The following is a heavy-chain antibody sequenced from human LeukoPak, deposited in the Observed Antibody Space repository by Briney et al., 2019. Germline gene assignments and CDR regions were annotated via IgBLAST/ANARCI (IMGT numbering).Heavy chain of an antibody. CDR3: ARTLDY. CDR2: INPGGGST. CDR1: GSTFTSTY. V-gene: IGHV1-46*01. Sequence: ASVKVSRKASGSTFTSTYIHWVRQAPGQGLEWMGIINPGGGSTIYAQNFQDRLTMTGDTSTSTVYMELRSLRSEDTAFYYCARTLDYWGQGTLVTVSS. J-gene: IGHJ4*02.